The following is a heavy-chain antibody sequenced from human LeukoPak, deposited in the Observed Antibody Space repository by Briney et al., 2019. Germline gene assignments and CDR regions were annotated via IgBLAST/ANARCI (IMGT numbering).Heavy chain of an antibody. CDR2: ISVDGSST. CDR1: GFTFSSYA. J-gene: IGHJ4*02. CDR3: AGHHQAYSRTY. Sequence: PGGSLRLSCAASGFTFSSYAMHWVRHAPGKGLVWVSRISVDGSSTTYADSVKGRFTISRDNAKDTLYLQMHSLRADDTAVYYCAGHHQAYSRTYWGQGTLVTVSS. V-gene: IGHV3-74*01. D-gene: IGHD1-26*01.